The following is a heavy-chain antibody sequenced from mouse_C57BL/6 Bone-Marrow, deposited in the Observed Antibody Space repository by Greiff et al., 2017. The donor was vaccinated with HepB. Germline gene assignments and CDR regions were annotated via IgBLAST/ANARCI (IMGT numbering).Heavy chain of an antibody. CDR2: ISNGGGST. CDR1: GFTFSDYY. J-gene: IGHJ1*03. CDR3: ARHTTVVAEYFDV. V-gene: IGHV5-12*01. Sequence: EVMLVESGGGLVQPGGSLKLSCAASGFTFSDYYMYWVRQTPEKRLEWVAYISNGGGSTYYPDTVKGRFTISRDNAKNTLYLQMSRLKSEDTAMYYCARHTTVVAEYFDVWGTGTTVTVSS. D-gene: IGHD1-1*01.